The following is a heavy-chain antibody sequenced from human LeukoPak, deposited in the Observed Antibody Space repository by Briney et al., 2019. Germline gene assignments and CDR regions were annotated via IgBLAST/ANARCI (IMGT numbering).Heavy chain of an antibody. J-gene: IGHJ4*02. D-gene: IGHD3-10*01. CDR1: YSXXXYW. CDR3: ARHGGGGFGELLPDY. V-gene: IGHV5-51*01. CDR2: IYPGDSDT. Sequence: YSXXXYWIGWVRQMPGKGLEWMGIIYPGDSDTRYSPSFQGQVTISADKSISTAYLQWSSLKASDTAMYYCARHGGGGFGELLPDYWGQGTLVTVSS.